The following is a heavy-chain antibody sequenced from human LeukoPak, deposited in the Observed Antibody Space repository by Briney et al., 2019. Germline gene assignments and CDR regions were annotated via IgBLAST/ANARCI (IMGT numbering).Heavy chain of an antibody. J-gene: IGHJ6*02. CDR3: ARGPSGEWYQGLDV. Sequence: GGSLRLSCAASGFTFSIYAMSWVRQAPGKGLEWVSGISSSGGGTYYADSVKGRFTISRDNSKNTLYLQMNSLRAEDTAVYYCARGPSGEWYQGLDVWGQGTTVTVSS. D-gene: IGHD2-8*01. CDR1: GFTFSIYA. CDR2: ISSSGGGT. V-gene: IGHV3-23*01.